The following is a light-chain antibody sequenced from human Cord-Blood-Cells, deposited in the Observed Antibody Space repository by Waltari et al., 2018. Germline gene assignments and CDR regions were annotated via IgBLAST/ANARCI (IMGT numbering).Light chain of an antibody. V-gene: IGLV2-14*01. CDR1: ISDVGGDNY. CDR2: EVS. J-gene: IGLJ3*02. Sequence: ALPQPASESGSPGPSLTLSCTGPISDVGGDNYVSWYQQHPGKSPKPMIYEVSNRPSGVSNRFSGSKSGNTASLTISGLQAEDEADYYCSSYTSSSTLVFGGGTKLTVL. CDR3: SSYTSSSTLV.